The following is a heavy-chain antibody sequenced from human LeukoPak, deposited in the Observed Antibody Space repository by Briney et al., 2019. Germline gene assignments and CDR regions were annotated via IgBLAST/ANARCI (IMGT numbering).Heavy chain of an antibody. V-gene: IGHV3-30-3*01. CDR1: GFTFSSYA. Sequence: PGRSLRLSCAASGFTFSSYAMHWVRQAPGKGLEWVAVISYDGSNKYYADSVKGRFTISRDNSKNTPYLQMNSLRAEDTAVYYGARDVWLHPDYWGQGTLVTVSS. CDR3: ARDVWLHPDY. CDR2: ISYDGSNK. J-gene: IGHJ4*02. D-gene: IGHD5-24*01.